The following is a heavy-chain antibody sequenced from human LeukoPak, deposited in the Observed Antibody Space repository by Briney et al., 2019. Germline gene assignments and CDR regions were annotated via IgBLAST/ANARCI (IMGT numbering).Heavy chain of an antibody. D-gene: IGHD5-24*01. CDR2: INPIVDTA. Sequence: SVTVSFKASGGTFSSYAISWVRQAPGQGLEWMGRINPIVDTANYAQKFHDRVTITADKSTTTVYLVLNDLTPDDTAVYFCARLSNGYSSGMYNWFDPWGQGTLVTVSS. V-gene: IGHV1-69*04. CDR1: GGTFSSYA. J-gene: IGHJ5*02. CDR3: ARLSNGYSSGMYNWFDP.